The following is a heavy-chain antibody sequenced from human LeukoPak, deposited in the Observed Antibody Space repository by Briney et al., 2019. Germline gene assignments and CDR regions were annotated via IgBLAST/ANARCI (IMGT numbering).Heavy chain of an antibody. CDR2: RRYDGSNK. V-gene: IGHV3-30*02. CDR1: GLTFSSYC. Sequence: PGRSLRLFCAASGLTFSSYCMHGARQAPGKGLVGGAFRRYDGSNKYYADSVKGRFTISRDNSKNTLYLQMNSLRAEDTAVYYCAKAGYGDYSIDYWGQGTLVTVSS. D-gene: IGHD4-17*01. J-gene: IGHJ4*02. CDR3: AKAGYGDYSIDY.